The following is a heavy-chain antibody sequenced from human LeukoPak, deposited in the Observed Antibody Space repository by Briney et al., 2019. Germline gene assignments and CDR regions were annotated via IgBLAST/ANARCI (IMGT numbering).Heavy chain of an antibody. CDR3: ARGRGGSGGYNFHY. CDR2: IYYSGST. V-gene: IGHV4-59*12. Sequence: SETLSLTCAVYGGSFSGYYWSWIRQPPGKGLEWIGYIYYSGSTNYNPSLKSRVTISVDTSKNQFSLKLSSVTAADTAVYYCARGRGGSGGYNFHYWGQGTLVTVSS. D-gene: IGHD5-24*01. J-gene: IGHJ4*02. CDR1: GGSFSGYY.